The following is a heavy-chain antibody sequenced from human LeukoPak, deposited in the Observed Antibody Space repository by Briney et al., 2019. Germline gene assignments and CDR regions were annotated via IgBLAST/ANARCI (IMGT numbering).Heavy chain of an antibody. CDR3: AKGHQCSGGSCYPLYYYYYMDV. Sequence: GGSLRLSCAASGFTFSSYGMHWVRQAPGKGLEWVAGIWYDGSNKYYADSVKGRFTISRDNSKNTLYLQMNSLRAEDTAVYYCAKGHQCSGGSCYPLYYYYYMDVWGKGTTVTVSS. D-gene: IGHD2-15*01. J-gene: IGHJ6*03. CDR2: IWYDGSNK. CDR1: GFTFSSYG. V-gene: IGHV3-33*06.